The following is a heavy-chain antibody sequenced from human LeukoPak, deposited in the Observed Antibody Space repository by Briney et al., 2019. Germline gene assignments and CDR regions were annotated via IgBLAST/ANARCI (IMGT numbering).Heavy chain of an antibody. J-gene: IGHJ4*02. CDR2: INAGNGNT. CDR3: AREGYDSSGYYWVFDY. CDR1: GGTFSSYA. Sequence: ASVKVSCKASGGTFSSYAISWVRQAPGQRLEWMGWINAGNGNTKYSQKFQGRVTITRDTSASTAYMELSSLRSEDTAVYYCAREGYDSSGYYWVFDYWGQGTLVTVSS. D-gene: IGHD3-22*01. V-gene: IGHV1-3*01.